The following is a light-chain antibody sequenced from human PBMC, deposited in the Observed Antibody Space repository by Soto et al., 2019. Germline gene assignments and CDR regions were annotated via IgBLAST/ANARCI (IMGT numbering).Light chain of an antibody. CDR3: QSYNTAPYT. Sequence: DIQMTQSPSSLSASVGDRVTITCRASQDISKYLAWYHQKPGKVPKLLIYAASTLQSGVPSRFSGSGSGTDFTLTISSLQPEDVATYYCQSYNTAPYTFGKGTKLEIK. CDR1: QDISKY. J-gene: IGKJ2*01. CDR2: AAS. V-gene: IGKV1-27*01.